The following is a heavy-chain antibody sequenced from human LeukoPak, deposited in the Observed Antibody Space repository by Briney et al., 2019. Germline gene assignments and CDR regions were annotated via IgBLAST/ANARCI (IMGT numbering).Heavy chain of an antibody. Sequence: GGSLRLSCAASRFPFGDYDMSWIRQAPGKGLEWVSYISSSDSRIYYADSVKDRFTISRDNTKNSPYLQMHSLRVEDTAVYYCARENYYGSGSSPGEFDYWGQGTLVTVSS. J-gene: IGHJ4*02. CDR2: ISSSDSRI. V-gene: IGHV3-11*01. CDR1: RFPFGDYD. CDR3: ARENYYGSGSSPGEFDY. D-gene: IGHD3-10*01.